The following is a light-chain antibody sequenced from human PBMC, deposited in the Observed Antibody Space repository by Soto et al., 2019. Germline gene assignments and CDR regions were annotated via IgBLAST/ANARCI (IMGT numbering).Light chain of an antibody. V-gene: IGKV3-15*01. CDR3: QQYNSWPLT. CDR2: GAS. Sequence: EIVMTQSPATLSVSPGERATLSCRASQSVSSNLAWYQQKPGQAPRFLIYGASTRATGIPARFSGSGSGTEFTLTISSLQSEDIAVYYCQQYNSWPLTFGGGSKVEIK. CDR1: QSVSSN. J-gene: IGKJ4*01.